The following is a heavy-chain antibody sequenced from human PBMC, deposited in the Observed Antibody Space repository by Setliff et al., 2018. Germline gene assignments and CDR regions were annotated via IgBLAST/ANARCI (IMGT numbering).Heavy chain of an antibody. D-gene: IGHD5-12*01. Sequence: ESLKISCKASGYDFNTYWIAWVRQRPGNGLEWMGIMYPEDPDTKYSPSFQGQVTISADKSLRTAYLQWSSLKTSDTAIYYCARGRGGYNQEYLQHWGQGTLVTVSS. J-gene: IGHJ1*01. V-gene: IGHV5-51*01. CDR1: GYDFNTYW. CDR2: MYPEDPDT. CDR3: ARGRGGYNQEYLQH.